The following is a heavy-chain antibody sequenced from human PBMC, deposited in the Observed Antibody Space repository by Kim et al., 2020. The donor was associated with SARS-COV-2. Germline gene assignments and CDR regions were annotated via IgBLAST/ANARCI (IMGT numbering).Heavy chain of an antibody. D-gene: IGHD6-19*01. CDR1: GFTFSSDW. J-gene: IGHJ4*02. V-gene: IGHV3-7*01. Sequence: GGSLRLSCAASGFTFSSDWMSWVRQAPGKGLEWVANVKQDGSEKYYVDSVKGRFTISRDNAKNSLYLQMSSLRAEDTAVYYCARDLLGAVAGTSDYWGQGTLVTVSS. CDR2: VKQDGSEK. CDR3: ARDLLGAVAGTSDY.